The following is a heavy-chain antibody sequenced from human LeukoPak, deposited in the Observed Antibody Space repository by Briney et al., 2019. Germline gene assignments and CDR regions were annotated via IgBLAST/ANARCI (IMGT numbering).Heavy chain of an antibody. CDR3: ARGGGRYCSSASCHLDY. J-gene: IGHJ4*02. Sequence: SETLSLTCAVYGESFSGYYWSWIRQPPGKGLEWIGEINHSGSTNYNPSLKSRVTISVDTSKNQFSLKLSSVTAADTAVYYCARGGGRYCSSASCHLDYWGQRTLVTVSS. D-gene: IGHD2-2*01. V-gene: IGHV4-34*01. CDR1: GESFSGYY. CDR2: INHSGST.